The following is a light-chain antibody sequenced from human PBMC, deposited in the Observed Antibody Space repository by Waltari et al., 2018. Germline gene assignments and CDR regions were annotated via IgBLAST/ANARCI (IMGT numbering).Light chain of an antibody. CDR2: GAS. J-gene: IGKJ1*01. Sequence: ELVLTRSPGTLSLSPGESATLSCRTSQSVTRALAWYQQKPGTAPRPLTIGASHRATGIPDRFSGSGSGTDFSLTISSLEPEDFAVYYCQHYLRLPVTFGQGTKVEVK. CDR3: QHYLRLPVT. CDR1: QSVTRA. V-gene: IGKV3-20*01.